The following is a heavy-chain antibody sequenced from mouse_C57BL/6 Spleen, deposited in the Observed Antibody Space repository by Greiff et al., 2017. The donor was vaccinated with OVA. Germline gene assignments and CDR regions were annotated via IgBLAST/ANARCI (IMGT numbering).Heavy chain of an antibody. CDR2: IHPNSGST. D-gene: IGHD1-1*01. CDR1: GYTFTSYW. Sequence: QVQLQQPGAELVKPGASVKLSCKASGYTFTSYWMHWVKQRPGQGLEWIGMIHPNSGSTNYNEKFKSKATLTVDKSSSTAYMQLSSLTSEDSAVYYCARSWGYGSSYEGFAYWGQGTLVTVSA. V-gene: IGHV1-64*01. J-gene: IGHJ3*01. CDR3: ARSWGYGSSYEGFAY.